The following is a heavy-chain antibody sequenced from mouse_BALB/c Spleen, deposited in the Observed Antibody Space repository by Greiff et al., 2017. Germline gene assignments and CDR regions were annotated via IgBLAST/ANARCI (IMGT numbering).Heavy chain of an antibody. CDR3: ARNYDYDDYFDY. V-gene: IGHV5-17*02. D-gene: IGHD2-4*01. CDR2: ISSGSSTI. CDR1: GFTFSSFG. Sequence: EVHLVESGGGLVQPGGSRKLSCAASGFTFSSFGMHWVRQAPEKGLEWVAYISSGSSTIYYADTVKGRFTISRDNPKNTLFLQMTSLRSEDTAMYYCARNYDYDDYFDYWGQGTTLTVSS. J-gene: IGHJ2*01.